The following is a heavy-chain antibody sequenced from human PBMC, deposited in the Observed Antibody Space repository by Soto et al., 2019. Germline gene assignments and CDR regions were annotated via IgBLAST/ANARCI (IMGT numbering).Heavy chain of an antibody. J-gene: IGHJ3*02. CDR1: GGTFSSYT. CDR3: ARGDSEEWLFGAFDI. V-gene: IGHV1-69*02. CDR2: IIPILGIA. Sequence: GPSVKVSCKASGGTFSSYTISWVRQAPGQGLEWMGRIIPILGIANYAQKFQGRVTITADKSTSTAYMELSSLRSEDTAVYYCARGDSEEWLFGAFDIWGQGTMVTVSS. D-gene: IGHD3-3*01.